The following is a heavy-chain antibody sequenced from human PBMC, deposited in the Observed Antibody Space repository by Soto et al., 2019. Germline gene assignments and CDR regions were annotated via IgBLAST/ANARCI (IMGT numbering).Heavy chain of an antibody. V-gene: IGHV3-30*18. CDR3: AKLRYSSGWYRGYYYYGMDV. CDR1: GFTFSSYG. CDR2: ISYDGSNK. J-gene: IGHJ6*02. Sequence: GGSLRLSCAASGFTFSSYGMHWVRQAPGKGLEWVAVISYDGSNKYYADSVKGRFTISRDNSKNTLYLQMNSLRAEDTAVYYCAKLRYSSGWYRGYYYYGMDVWGQGTMVTVSS. D-gene: IGHD6-19*01.